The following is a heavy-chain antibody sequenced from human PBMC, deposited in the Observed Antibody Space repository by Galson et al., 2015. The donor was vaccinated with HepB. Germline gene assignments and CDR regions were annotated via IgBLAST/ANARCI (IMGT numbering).Heavy chain of an antibody. D-gene: IGHD2-15*01. CDR1: GFTFSSYW. CDR3: ARDQKKLGSWLLDY. CDR2: IKQDGSEK. V-gene: IGHV3-7*03. J-gene: IGHJ4*02. Sequence: SLRLSCAASGFTFSSYWMSWVRQAPGKGLEWVANIKQDGSEKYYVDSVKGRFTISRDNAKNSLYLQMNSLRAEDTAVYYCARDQKKLGSWLLDYWGQGTLVTVSS.